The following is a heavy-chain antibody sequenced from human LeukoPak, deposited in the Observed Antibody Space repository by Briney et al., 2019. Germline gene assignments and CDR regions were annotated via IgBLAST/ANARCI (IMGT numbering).Heavy chain of an antibody. J-gene: IGHJ6*03. V-gene: IGHV3-23*01. D-gene: IGHD1-1*01. CDR2: ISGGGGTT. CDR1: GFTFNSHA. CDR3: ARASSWNDVPYYYYYYYMDV. Sequence: PGGSLRLSCAGSGFTFNSHAMSWVRQAPGKGLEWVSGISGGGGTTYYADSVKGRFTISRDNSKNTLFLQMNSLRVEDTAVYYCARASSWNDVPYYYYYYYMDVWGKGTTVTVSS.